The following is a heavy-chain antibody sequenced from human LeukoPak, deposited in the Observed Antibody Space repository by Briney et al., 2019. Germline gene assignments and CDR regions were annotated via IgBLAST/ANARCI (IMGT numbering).Heavy chain of an antibody. CDR2: VYPRDGST. CDR3: ARDQEGFDY. V-gene: IGHV1-46*01. CDR1: GYTFTSNY. J-gene: IGHJ4*02. Sequence: ASVTVSFTASGYTFTSNYIHWVRQAPGQGLEWMGMVYPRDGSTSYAQKFQGRVTVTRDTSTSTVHMELSGLRSEDTAVYYCARDQEGFDYWGQGTLVTVSS.